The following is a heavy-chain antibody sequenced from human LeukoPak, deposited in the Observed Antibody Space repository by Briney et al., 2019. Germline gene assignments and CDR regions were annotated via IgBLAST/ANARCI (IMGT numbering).Heavy chain of an antibody. D-gene: IGHD2-15*01. Sequence: GGSLRLSCAASGFTFDDYAMHWVRQAPGKGLEWVSGISWNSGSIGYGDSVKGRLTISRDNAKNSLYLQMNSLRAEDTAVYYCARDGLAATLTYYYYYGMDVWGQGTTVTVSS. CDR2: ISWNSGSI. J-gene: IGHJ6*02. CDR3: ARDGLAATLTYYYYYGMDV. V-gene: IGHV3-9*01. CDR1: GFTFDDYA.